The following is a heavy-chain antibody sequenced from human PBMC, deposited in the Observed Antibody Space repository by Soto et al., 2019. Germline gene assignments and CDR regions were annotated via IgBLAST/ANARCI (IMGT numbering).Heavy chain of an antibody. D-gene: IGHD4-17*01. Sequence: ASLKVSCKTSGFTFTSYDINWVRQATGQGLEWMGWVNPNSGNTDYAQKFQGRVTMTRNTSITTAYMELSSLRSEDTAVYYCARVPFVNFGDSVPFDYWGQGTLVTVSS. CDR1: GFTFTSYD. CDR3: ARVPFVNFGDSVPFDY. J-gene: IGHJ4*02. V-gene: IGHV1-8*01. CDR2: VNPNSGNT.